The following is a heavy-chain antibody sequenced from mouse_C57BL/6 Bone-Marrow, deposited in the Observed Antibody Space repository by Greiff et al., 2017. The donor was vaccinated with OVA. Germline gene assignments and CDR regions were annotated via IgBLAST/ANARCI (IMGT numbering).Heavy chain of an antibody. D-gene: IGHD1-1*01. Sequence: EVQLQQSGPVLVKPGPSVKISCKASGFTFTDYYMHWVKQSHGKSLEWIGLVYPYNGGTSYNQKFKGKATLTVDPSSSTAYMELNSLSSEDSAVYYCAKVDYYGSNFDVWGTGTTVTVSS. CDR1: GFTFTDYY. V-gene: IGHV1-36*01. CDR3: AKVDYYGSNFDV. CDR2: VYPYNGGT. J-gene: IGHJ1*03.